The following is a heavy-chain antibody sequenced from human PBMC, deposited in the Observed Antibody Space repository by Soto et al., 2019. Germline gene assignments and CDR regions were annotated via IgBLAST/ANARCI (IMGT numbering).Heavy chain of an antibody. D-gene: IGHD3-3*01. CDR3: AGLYYDYV. CDR1: GASAFTFSTYS. Sequence: GGSLRLSCAASGASAFTFSTYSINWVRQAPGKGLEWVSYISADSSTIFYADSVKGRFTISRDDATNSLYLQMKSLRDEDTAMYYCAGLYYDYVWGQGTTVTVS. V-gene: IGHV3-48*02. J-gene: IGHJ6*02. CDR2: ISADSSTI.